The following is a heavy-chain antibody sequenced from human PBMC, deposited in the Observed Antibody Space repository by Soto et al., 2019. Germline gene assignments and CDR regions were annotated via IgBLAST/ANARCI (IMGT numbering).Heavy chain of an antibody. D-gene: IGHD5-12*01. CDR2: MNPNSGNT. CDR3: ARVCGYDCHYGMDV. Sequence: ASVKVSCKASGYTFTSYDINWVLQATGQGLEWMGWMNPNSGNTGYAQKFQGRVTMTRNTSISTAYMELSSLRSEDTAVYYCARVCGYDCHYGMDVWGQGTTVTVSS. V-gene: IGHV1-8*01. J-gene: IGHJ6*02. CDR1: GYTFTSYD.